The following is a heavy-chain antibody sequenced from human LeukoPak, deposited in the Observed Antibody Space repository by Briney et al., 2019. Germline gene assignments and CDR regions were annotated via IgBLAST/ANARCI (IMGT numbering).Heavy chain of an antibody. CDR3: ARFRQQQGAFDI. D-gene: IGHD6-13*01. CDR2: IYYSGST. Sequence: SETLSLTCTVSGGSISSSSYYWSWIRQPPGKGLEWIGSIYYSGSTYYNPSLKSRVTISVDTSKNQFSLKLSSVTAADTAVYYCARFRQQQGAFDIWGQGTMVTVSS. CDR1: GGSISSSSYY. J-gene: IGHJ3*02. V-gene: IGHV4-39*01.